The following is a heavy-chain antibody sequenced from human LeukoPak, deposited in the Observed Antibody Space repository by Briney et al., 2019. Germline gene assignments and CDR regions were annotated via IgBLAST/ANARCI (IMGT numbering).Heavy chain of an antibody. Sequence: GETLKISCKVSGYSFTSYWISWVRQMPGKGLEWMGRIDPSDSYTNYRPSFQGHVTISADKSISTAYLQWSSLKASDTAVYYCARRGSSGYYADTFDIWGQGTMVTVSS. D-gene: IGHD3-22*01. CDR1: GYSFTSYW. V-gene: IGHV5-10-1*01. CDR3: ARRGSSGYYADTFDI. CDR2: IDPSDSYT. J-gene: IGHJ3*02.